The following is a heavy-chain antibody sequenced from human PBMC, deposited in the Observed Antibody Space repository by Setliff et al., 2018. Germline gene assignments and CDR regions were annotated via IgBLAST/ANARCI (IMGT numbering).Heavy chain of an antibody. J-gene: IGHJ3*02. Sequence: SETLSLTCTVSGGSINNYHWNWIRQPPGKGLEWIGYVGYNGNTHYNPSLNSRVTMSVDTSKSQFSLKLTSVSAADTAVYYCARWGENSGRPDWRAFDIWGQGTMVTVSS. D-gene: IGHD1-26*01. CDR3: ARWGENSGRPDWRAFDI. CDR1: GGSINNYH. CDR2: VGYNGNT. V-gene: IGHV4-59*01.